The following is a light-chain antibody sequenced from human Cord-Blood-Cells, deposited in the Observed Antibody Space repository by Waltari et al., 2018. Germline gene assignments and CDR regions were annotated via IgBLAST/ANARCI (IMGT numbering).Light chain of an antibody. CDR3: CSYAGSSTYV. Sequence: QSALTQPASMSGSPGQSITISCTGTSSDVGSYNLVSWYQQHPGKAPKLMIYEVSKPPSGVSNRFSSSKSGNTASLTISGLQAEDEADYYCCSYAGSSTYVFGTGTKVTVL. CDR2: EVS. CDR1: SSDVGSYNL. V-gene: IGLV2-23*02. J-gene: IGLJ1*01.